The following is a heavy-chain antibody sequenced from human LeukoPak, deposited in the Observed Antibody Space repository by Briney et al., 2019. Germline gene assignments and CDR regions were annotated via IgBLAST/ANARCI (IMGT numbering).Heavy chain of an antibody. CDR2: ISKGGTYI. D-gene: IGHD2/OR15-2a*01. CDR1: GFTFSPYT. V-gene: IGHV3-21*01. CDR3: AREEDSTTIRSSYGMDV. J-gene: IGHJ6*02. Sequence: GGSLRLSCAGSGFTFSPYTMNWVRQAPGKGLEWVSCISKGGTYIYYADSVRGRFTISRDNAKSSLYLQMNSLRAEDTAVYYCAREEDSTTIRSSYGMDVWGQGTTVTVSS.